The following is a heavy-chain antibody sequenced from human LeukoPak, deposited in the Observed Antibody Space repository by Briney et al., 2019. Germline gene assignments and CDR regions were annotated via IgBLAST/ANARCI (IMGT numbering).Heavy chain of an antibody. CDR2: IYSGGST. CDR3: ARDQRDYGSGSYYGY. J-gene: IGHJ4*02. Sequence: PGGSLRLSCAASGFTVSSNYMTWVRQAPGRGLEWVSVIYSGGSTYYADSVKGRFTISRDNSKNTLYLQMNSLRAEDTAVYYCARDQRDYGSGSYYGYWGQGTLATVSS. V-gene: IGHV3-66*01. D-gene: IGHD3-10*01. CDR1: GFTVSSNY.